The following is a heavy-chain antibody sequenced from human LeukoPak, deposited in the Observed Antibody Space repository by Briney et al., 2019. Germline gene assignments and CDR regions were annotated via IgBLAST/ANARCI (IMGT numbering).Heavy chain of an antibody. CDR1: GFTISAYG. D-gene: IGHD3-10*01. CDR3: PRVSGSAV. CDR2: ISTVGTTT. Sequence: GGSLRLSCAASGFTISAYGMHWVRQVPGKGLVRVSGISTVGTTTHYADSVKGRFTISRDNAENTFYLQMNSLRAEDTAVYYCPRVSGSAVRGQGTLVTVSS. V-gene: IGHV3-74*01. J-gene: IGHJ4*02.